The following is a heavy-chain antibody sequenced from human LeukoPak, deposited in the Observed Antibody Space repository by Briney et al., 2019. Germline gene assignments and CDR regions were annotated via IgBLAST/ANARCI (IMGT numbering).Heavy chain of an antibody. J-gene: IGHJ4*02. D-gene: IGHD3-3*01. CDR2: IYYSGST. Sequence: PSQTLSLTCTVSGGPISSGGYYWSWIRQHPGKGLEWIGYIYYSGSTYYNPSLKSRVTISVDTSKNQFSLKLSSVTAADTAMYYCARVAPSTTFGVVSHRIFDYWGQGTLVTVSS. CDR1: GGPISSGGYY. CDR3: ARVAPSTTFGVVSHRIFDY. V-gene: IGHV4-31*03.